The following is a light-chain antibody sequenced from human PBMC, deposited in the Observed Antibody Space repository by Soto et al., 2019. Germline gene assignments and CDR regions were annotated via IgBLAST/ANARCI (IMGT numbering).Light chain of an antibody. CDR1: QTISSW. Sequence: DIQLTQSPSTLSASVGDRVTITCRASQTISSWLAWYQQKPGKAPNLLIYKTSNLESGVPSRFSGSGSGTEFTLTISSLQPDDFATYYCQYYNDYCWTFGQGPKVEIK. J-gene: IGKJ1*01. CDR3: QYYNDYCWT. CDR2: KTS. V-gene: IGKV1-5*03.